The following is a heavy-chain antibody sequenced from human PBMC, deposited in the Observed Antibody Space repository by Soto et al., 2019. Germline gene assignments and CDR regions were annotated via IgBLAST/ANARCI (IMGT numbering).Heavy chain of an antibody. CDR3: ARASAGSSSRWYNWFDP. V-gene: IGHV1-2*02. CDR1: GYTFTGYF. D-gene: IGHD2-2*01. CDR2: IDPNTGGT. J-gene: IGHJ5*02. Sequence: QVQLVQSGAEVKKPGASVKVSCTASGYTFTGYFMHWVRQAPGQGLEWMGWIDPNTGGTNYAQKFQGRVTMTRDTSISTAYMDLSRLTSDDTAVYYCARASAGSSSRWYNWFDPWGQGTLVTVSS.